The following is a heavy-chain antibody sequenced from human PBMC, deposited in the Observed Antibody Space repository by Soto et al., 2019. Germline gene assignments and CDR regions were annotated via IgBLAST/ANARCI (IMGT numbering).Heavy chain of an antibody. CDR2: INHSGRT. D-gene: IGHD1-26*01. V-gene: IGHV4-34*01. CDR3: ASWLVGAPFDS. Sequence: PSETLSLTCAVYGDSFTKYYWSWIRQPPGKGLEWIGEINHSGRTNFNPSLKSRVTISVDRSKNQFSLKLRSVTAADTGLYYCASWLVGAPFDSWGHGTRVTVSS. J-gene: IGHJ4*01. CDR1: GDSFTKYY.